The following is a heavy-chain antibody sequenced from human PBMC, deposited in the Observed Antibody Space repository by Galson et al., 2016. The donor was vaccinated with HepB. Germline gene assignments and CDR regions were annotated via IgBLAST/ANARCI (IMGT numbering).Heavy chain of an antibody. D-gene: IGHD6-13*01. Sequence: SETLSLTCTVSGGPIIRYYWSWIRQPPGKGLEWIGSISYIGGSTYYNPSLKSRLTISLHTSKNQFPLMLTSVTAADTAVYYCARVGVAAAYDYWGQGTLVTVSS. CDR3: ARVGVAAAYDY. J-gene: IGHJ4*02. CDR1: GGPIIRYY. CDR2: ISYIGGST. V-gene: IGHV4-59*01.